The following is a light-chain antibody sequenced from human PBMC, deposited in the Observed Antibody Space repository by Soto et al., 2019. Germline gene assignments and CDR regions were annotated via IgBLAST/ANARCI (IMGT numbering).Light chain of an antibody. CDR3: QKYGSSPPIT. Sequence: EFVLTQSPGTLSLSPGERATLSCRAIQTVRNNYLAWYQQKPGQAPRLLIYGASSRATGVPDRFSGSGSGTDFTLTISRLEPEDFAVYYCQKYGSSPPITFGQGTRLEIK. CDR1: QTVRNNY. J-gene: IGKJ5*01. V-gene: IGKV3-20*01. CDR2: GAS.